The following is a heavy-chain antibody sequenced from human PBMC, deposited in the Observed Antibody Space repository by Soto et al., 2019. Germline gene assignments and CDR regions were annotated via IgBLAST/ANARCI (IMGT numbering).Heavy chain of an antibody. J-gene: IGHJ6*03. CDR2: IWYDGSNK. V-gene: IGHV3-33*01. D-gene: IGHD2-2*01. Sequence: GGSLRLSCAASGFTFSSYGMHWVRQAPGKGLEWVAVIWYDGSNKYYADSVKGRFTISRDNSKNTLYLQMNSLRAEDRAGDDGAGGYSSTSCVRGDYYYYYMDVWGKGTTVTVSS. CDR3: AGGYSSTSCVRGDYYYYYMDV. CDR1: GFTFSSYG.